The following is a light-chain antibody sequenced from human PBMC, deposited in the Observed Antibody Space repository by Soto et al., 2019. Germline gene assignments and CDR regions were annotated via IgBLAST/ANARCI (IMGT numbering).Light chain of an antibody. V-gene: IGKV1-9*01. CDR3: QQLNSNPLT. CDR2: AAS. Sequence: IQLTQSPSSLSASVGDRVTITCRASQGISSYLAWYQQKPGKAPKLLIYAASTLQSGVPSRFSGSGSGTDFTLTISSLQPEDFATYYCQQLNSNPLTFGGGTKVDIK. J-gene: IGKJ4*01. CDR1: QGISSY.